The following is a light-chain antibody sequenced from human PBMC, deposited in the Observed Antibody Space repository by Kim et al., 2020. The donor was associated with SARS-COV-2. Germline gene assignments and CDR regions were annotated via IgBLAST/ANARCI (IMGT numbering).Light chain of an antibody. CDR1: SGHNNYA. V-gene: IGLV4-69*01. Sequence: SVKLTCTLSSGHNNYAIAWHQQQPEKGARYLMKLNSDGSHTKGDGIPDRFSGSSSGAERYLTISSLQSADEADYFCQTWGTDTDVVFGGGTQLTVL. CDR2: LNSDGSH. J-gene: IGLJ2*01. CDR3: QTWGTDTDVV.